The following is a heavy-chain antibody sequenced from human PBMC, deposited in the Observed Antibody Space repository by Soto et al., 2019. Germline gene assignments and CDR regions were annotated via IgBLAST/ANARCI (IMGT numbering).Heavy chain of an antibody. CDR3: ARDLYYDSSGYLYYYYYYGMDV. CDR1: GFTFSSYS. CDR2: ISSSSSYI. D-gene: IGHD3-22*01. V-gene: IGHV3-21*01. J-gene: IGHJ6*02. Sequence: PRLSCAASGFTFSSYSMNWVRQAPGKGLEWVSSISSSSSYIYYADSVKGRFTISRDNAKNSLYLQMNSLRAEDTAVYYCARDLYYDSSGYLYYYYYYGMDVWGQGITVTVSS.